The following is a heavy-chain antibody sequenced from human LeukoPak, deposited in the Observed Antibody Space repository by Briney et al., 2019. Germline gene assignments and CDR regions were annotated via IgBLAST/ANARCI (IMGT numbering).Heavy chain of an antibody. Sequence: QSSETLSLTCTVSGGLISRIEYYWSWIRQSPVKGLEWLGHIYHTGTTLYSPHLNNRLTVSVDSSRNQFSLTLNSVTAADTAVYYCASVSVWELATHPGGSFDYWGRGILVTVSS. V-gene: IGHV4-30-4*01. CDR1: GGLISRIEYY. J-gene: IGHJ4*02. CDR2: IYHTGTT. CDR3: ASVSVWELATHPGGSFDY. D-gene: IGHD1-26*01.